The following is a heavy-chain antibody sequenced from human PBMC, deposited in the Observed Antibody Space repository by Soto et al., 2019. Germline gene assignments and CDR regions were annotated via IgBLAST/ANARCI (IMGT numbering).Heavy chain of an antibody. V-gene: IGHV3-33*01. CDR3: ARDPLRREAGDLDY. CDR1: GFTFSSYG. CDR2: IWYDGSNK. Sequence: QVQLVESGGGVVQPGRSLRLSCAASGFTFSSYGMHWVRQAPGKGLEWVAVIWYDGSNKYYADYVKGRFTISRDNSKNTLYLQMNGLRAEDTAVYYCARDPLRREAGDLDYWGQGTLVTVSS. D-gene: IGHD4-17*01. J-gene: IGHJ4*02.